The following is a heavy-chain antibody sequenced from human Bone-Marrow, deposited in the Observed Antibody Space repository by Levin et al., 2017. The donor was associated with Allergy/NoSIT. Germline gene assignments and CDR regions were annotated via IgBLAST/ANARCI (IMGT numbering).Heavy chain of an antibody. J-gene: IGHJ4*02. V-gene: IGHV1-3*01. D-gene: IGHD5-12*01. CDR1: GYTFTSYT. CDR2: INADNGNS. Sequence: ASVKVSCKASGYTFTSYTIYWVRQAPGQRPEWMGWINADNGNSRISQKFQGRITFTRDTFASTAYMELSSLRSEDTAMYYCAREYSGYNNRGDFDYWGQGTLVTVSS. CDR3: AREYSGYNNRGDFDY.